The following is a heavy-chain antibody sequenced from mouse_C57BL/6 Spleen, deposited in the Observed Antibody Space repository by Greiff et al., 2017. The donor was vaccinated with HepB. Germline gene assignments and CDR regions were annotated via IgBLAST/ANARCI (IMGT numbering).Heavy chain of an antibody. Sequence: EVKLVESGAELVRPGASVKLSCTASGFNIKDYYMHWVKQRPEQGLEWIGRIDPEDGDTEYAPKFQGKATMTADTSSNTAYLQLSSLTSEDTAVYYCTTCSAWDSNLYAMDYWGQGTSVTVSS. CDR1: GFNIKDYY. V-gene: IGHV14-1*01. CDR3: TTCSAWDSNLYAMDY. J-gene: IGHJ4*01. D-gene: IGHD2-5*01. CDR2: IDPEDGDT.